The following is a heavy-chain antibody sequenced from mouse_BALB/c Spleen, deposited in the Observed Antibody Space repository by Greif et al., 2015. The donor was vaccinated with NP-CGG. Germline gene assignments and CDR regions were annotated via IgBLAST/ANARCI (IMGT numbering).Heavy chain of an antibody. V-gene: IGHV1-84*02. CDR1: GYTFTDYY. Sequence: VQLQRSGPELVKPGASVKISCKASGYTFTDYYINWVNQKPGQGLEWIGWIYPGSGNTKYNEKFKGKATLTVDTYSSTAYMQFSSLTSEDTAVYFCARRTGTEAMDYWGQGTSVTVSS. D-gene: IGHD4-1*01. J-gene: IGHJ4*01. CDR2: IYPGSGNT. CDR3: ARRTGTEAMDY.